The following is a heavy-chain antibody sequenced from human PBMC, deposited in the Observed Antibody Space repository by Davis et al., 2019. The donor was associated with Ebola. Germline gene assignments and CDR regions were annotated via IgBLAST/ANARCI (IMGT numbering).Heavy chain of an antibody. CDR1: GYTFSSYA. CDR3: ARDVGAAAGSDY. Sequence: SVKVSCKASGYTFSSYAMNWVRQAPGQGLEWMGRIIPILGIPNYAQKFQGRVTITADKSTSTAYMELSSLRSEDTAVYYCARDVGAAAGSDYWGQGTLVTVSS. V-gene: IGHV1-69*04. D-gene: IGHD6-13*01. J-gene: IGHJ4*02. CDR2: IIPILGIP.